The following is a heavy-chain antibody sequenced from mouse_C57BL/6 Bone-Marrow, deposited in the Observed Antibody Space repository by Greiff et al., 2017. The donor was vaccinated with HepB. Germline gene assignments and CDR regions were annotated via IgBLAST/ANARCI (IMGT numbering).Heavy chain of an antibody. V-gene: IGHV5-17*01. Sequence: EVKLVESGGGLVKPGGSLKLSCAASGFTFSDYGMHWVRQAPEKGLEWVAYISSGSSTIYYADTVKGRFTISRDNAKNTLFLQMTSLRSEDTAMYYCARDTTVVEWYFDVWGTGTTVTVSS. CDR3: ARDTTVVEWYFDV. CDR1: GFTFSDYG. D-gene: IGHD1-1*01. CDR2: ISSGSSTI. J-gene: IGHJ1*03.